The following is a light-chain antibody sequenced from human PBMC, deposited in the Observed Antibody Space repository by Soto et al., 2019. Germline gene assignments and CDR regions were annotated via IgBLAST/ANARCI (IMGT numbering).Light chain of an antibody. V-gene: IGKV3-15*01. Sequence: EIVMTQSPATLSVSPGERATLSCRASQSVSSNLAWYQQKPGQAPRLLIYGASTSATGITARFSGSGSGTEFTLTISSLQSEDFAVYYCQQYNNWPRTFGQGTKVESK. CDR2: GAS. CDR3: QQYNNWPRT. CDR1: QSVSSN. J-gene: IGKJ1*01.